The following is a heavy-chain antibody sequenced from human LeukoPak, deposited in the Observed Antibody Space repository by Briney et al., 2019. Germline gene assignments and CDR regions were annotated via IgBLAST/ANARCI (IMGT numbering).Heavy chain of an antibody. J-gene: IGHJ4*02. D-gene: IGHD2-15*01. CDR1: GGTFSSYT. Sequence: SVKVSCKASGGTFSSYTISWVRQAPGQGLEWMGRSIPILGIANYAQKFQGRVTITADKSTSTAYMELSSLRSEDTAVYYCAFRFGYSVGYWGQGTLVTVSS. CDR2: SIPILGIA. CDR3: AFRFGYSVGY. V-gene: IGHV1-69*02.